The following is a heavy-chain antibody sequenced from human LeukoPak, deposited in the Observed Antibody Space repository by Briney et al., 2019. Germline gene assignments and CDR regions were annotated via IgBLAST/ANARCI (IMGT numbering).Heavy chain of an antibody. D-gene: IGHD2-15*01. CDR1: GFTVRGNS. CDR2: IWTDERT. Sequence: PGGSLRLSCEASGFTVRGNSMGWVRQAPGRGLDWVSTIWTDERTFYADSVKGRFTISRDESKNTLYLQMNNLGAEDTAVYYCARRYCSGGICYFFDYWGQGTLVTVSS. CDR3: ARRYCSGGICYFFDY. J-gene: IGHJ4*02. V-gene: IGHV3-53*01.